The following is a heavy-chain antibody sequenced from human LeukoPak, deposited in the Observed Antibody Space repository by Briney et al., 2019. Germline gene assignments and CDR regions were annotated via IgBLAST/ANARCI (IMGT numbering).Heavy chain of an antibody. J-gene: IGHJ5*02. V-gene: IGHV1-46*01. Sequence: ASVKVSCTASGYTFTNNFMHWVRQAPGQGLEWMGIINPSGDNTWYAQKFQGRVTMTRDTSISTAYMELSRLRSDDTAVYYCARDPVLLWFGELFGWFDPWGQGTLVTVSS. CDR2: INPSGDNT. D-gene: IGHD3-10*01. CDR1: GYTFTNNF. CDR3: ARDPVLLWFGELFGWFDP.